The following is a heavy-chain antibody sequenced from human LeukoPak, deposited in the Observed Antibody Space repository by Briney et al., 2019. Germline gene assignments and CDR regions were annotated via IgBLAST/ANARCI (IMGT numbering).Heavy chain of an antibody. V-gene: IGHV1-18*01. CDR1: GYTFTSYG. D-gene: IGHD2-2*01. J-gene: IGHJ3*02. CDR2: ISAYNGNT. Sequence: SVKVSCKASGYTFTSYGISWVRQAPGQGLEWMGWISAYNGNTNYAQKLQGRVTMTTDTSTSTTYMELRSLRSDDTAVYYCARDIVVVPAAPPLDAFDIWGQGTMVTVSS. CDR3: ARDIVVVPAAPPLDAFDI.